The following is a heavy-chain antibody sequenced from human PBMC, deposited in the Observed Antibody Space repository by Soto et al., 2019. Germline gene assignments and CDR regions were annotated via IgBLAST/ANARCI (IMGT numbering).Heavy chain of an antibody. V-gene: IGHV3-30*18. Sequence: PPRGSLRLSCSASGFTFCIYGMHWFRQAPGKGLEWVAVISYDGSNKYYADSVKGRFPISRDNSRNTLYLQMNILRAEDTAVYYCAKEGRRYSGSWSDYWGQGTLFTVSS. D-gene: IGHD6-13*01. CDR3: AKEGRRYSGSWSDY. CDR1: GFTFCIYG. J-gene: IGHJ4*02. CDR2: ISYDGSNK.